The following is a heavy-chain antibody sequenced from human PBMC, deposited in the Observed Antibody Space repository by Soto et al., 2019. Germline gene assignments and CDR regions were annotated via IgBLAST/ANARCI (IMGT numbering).Heavy chain of an antibody. D-gene: IGHD3-10*01. CDR1: GYTFSSHA. V-gene: IGHV1-3*01. Sequence: QVHLVQSGAEVKKPGASVKVSCKAFGYTFSSHAIHWVRQAPGQRPEWMGWINGGNGITRYAQNFQDRVTLTRDTYARTTDMELSSLKSEDTAVYYCARATYHSGGVPSTAMDVWGQGTTVTVSS. CDR2: INGGNGIT. CDR3: ARATYHSGGVPSTAMDV. J-gene: IGHJ6*02.